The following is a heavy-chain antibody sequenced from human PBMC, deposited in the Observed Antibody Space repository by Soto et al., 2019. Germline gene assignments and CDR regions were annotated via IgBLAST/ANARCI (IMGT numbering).Heavy chain of an antibody. Sequence: PGRSLRLSCATSGFNFSRNAMHWVRQAPGKGLEWVALIWHDGSNAYYKDSVKGRFTISRDNSKETVYLQINSLRADDTAVYYCARDGGSAVAGPLDHWGQGILVTVYS. CDR3: ARDGGSAVAGPLDH. CDR1: GFNFSRNA. CDR2: IWHDGSNA. V-gene: IGHV3-33*01. D-gene: IGHD6-19*01. J-gene: IGHJ4*02.